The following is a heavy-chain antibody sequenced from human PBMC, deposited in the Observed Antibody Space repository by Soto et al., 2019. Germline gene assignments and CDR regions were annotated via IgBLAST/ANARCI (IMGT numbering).Heavy chain of an antibody. Sequence: WGSLRLSCVASGFPFSSYAMSWVRQTPGKGLEWVSGISGSGGRTYYVDSVKGRFTISRDNSNNTLSLQMHILRVEDTAVYFCAKGGYYSLFDIWGQGTMVTVSS. CDR2: ISGSGGRT. CDR1: GFPFSSYA. CDR3: AKGGYYSLFDI. J-gene: IGHJ3*02. V-gene: IGHV3-23*01. D-gene: IGHD3-16*01.